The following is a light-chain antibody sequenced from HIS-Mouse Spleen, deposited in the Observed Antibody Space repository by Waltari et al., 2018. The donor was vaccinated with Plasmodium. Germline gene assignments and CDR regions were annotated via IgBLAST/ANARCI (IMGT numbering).Light chain of an antibody. CDR3: QAADSSGTYRV. CDR1: ALPKQY. Sequence: SYELTQPPSVSVSPGQTARITCSGDALPKQYAYWYQQKPGQAPVLGIYKDSERPSGIPEVFAGSSSGTTVMLTISGVQAEDEADYYCQAADSSGTYRVFGGGTKLTVL. J-gene: IGLJ2*01. V-gene: IGLV3-25*03. CDR2: KDS.